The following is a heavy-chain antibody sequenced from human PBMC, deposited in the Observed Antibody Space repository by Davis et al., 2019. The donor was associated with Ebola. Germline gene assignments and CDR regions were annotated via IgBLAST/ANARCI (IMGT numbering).Heavy chain of an antibody. J-gene: IGHJ3*01. V-gene: IGHV3-23*01. D-gene: IGHD1-26*01. CDR3: AKDTSNIWFDV. Sequence: GESLKISCAASGFVFSSYVMSWVRRAPGKGLEWVSTHGTSGDTYYADSVKGRFTISRDNSKNTLHLQMNSLRVEDTAIYYCAKDTSNIWFDVWGQGTVVTVSS. CDR2: HGTSGDT. CDR1: GFVFSSYV.